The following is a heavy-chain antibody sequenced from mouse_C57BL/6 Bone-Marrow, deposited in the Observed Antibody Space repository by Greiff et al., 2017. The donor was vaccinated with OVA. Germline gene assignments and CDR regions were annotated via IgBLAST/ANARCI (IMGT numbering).Heavy chain of an antibody. CDR1: GFNIKDDY. V-gene: IGHV14-4*01. CDR3: TPTGFFDY. J-gene: IGHJ2*01. Sequence: EVQLKESGAELVRPGASVKLSCTASGFNIKDDYMHWVKQRPEQGLEWIGWIDPENGDTEYASKFQGKATITADTSSNTAYLQLSSLTSEDTAVYYCTPTGFFDYWGQGTTLTVSS. CDR2: IDPENGDT. D-gene: IGHD4-1*02.